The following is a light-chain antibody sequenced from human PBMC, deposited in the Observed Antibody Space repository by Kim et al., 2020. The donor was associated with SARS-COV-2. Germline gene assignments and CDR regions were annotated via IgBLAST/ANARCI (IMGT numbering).Light chain of an antibody. CDR1: SSDVDDYKY. CDR2: EVT. CDR3: SSYTSSSGLMV. J-gene: IGLJ3*02. V-gene: IGLV2-14*01. Sequence: QSITISCTGTSSDVDDYKYASWYQQHPGKAPKLMIYEVTKRPSGVSYRFSGSKSGNTASLTISGLQAEDEADYYCSSYTSSSGLMVFGGGTQLTVL.